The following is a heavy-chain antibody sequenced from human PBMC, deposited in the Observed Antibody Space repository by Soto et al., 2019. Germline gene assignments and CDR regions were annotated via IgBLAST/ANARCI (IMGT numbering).Heavy chain of an antibody. CDR1: GGTFSIYA. Sequence: ASLKVSCKASGGTFSIYAISWVRQAPGQGLEWMGGIIPIFGTANYAQKFQGRVTITADESTSTAYMELSSLRSEDTAVYYCAREDYGENNWFDPWGQGTLVTVSS. CDR2: IIPIFGTA. CDR3: AREDYGENNWFDP. D-gene: IGHD4-17*01. J-gene: IGHJ5*02. V-gene: IGHV1-69*13.